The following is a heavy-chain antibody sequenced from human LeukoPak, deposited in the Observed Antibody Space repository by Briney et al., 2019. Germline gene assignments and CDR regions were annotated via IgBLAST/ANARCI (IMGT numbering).Heavy chain of an antibody. CDR3: ARISIVVVPAYFDY. J-gene: IGHJ4*02. CDR1: GGSISSSSYR. Sequence: SETLSLTCTVSGGSISSSSYRWGWIRQPPGKGLEWIGSMYYSGSTYYSPSLKSRVTVSVDTSKNQFSLNLSSVTAADTAVYYCARISIVVVPAYFDYWGQGTLVTVSS. V-gene: IGHV4-39*01. D-gene: IGHD2-2*01. CDR2: MYYSGST.